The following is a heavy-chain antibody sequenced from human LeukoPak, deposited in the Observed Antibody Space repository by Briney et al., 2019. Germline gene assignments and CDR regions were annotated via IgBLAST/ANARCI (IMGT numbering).Heavy chain of an antibody. CDR3: ARADCSGGSCYAFDI. D-gene: IGHD2-15*01. J-gene: IGHJ3*02. V-gene: IGHV4-59*01. CDR1: GGSISSYY. CDR2: IYYSGST. Sequence: SETLSLTCTVSGGSISSYYWSWIRQPPGKGLGWIGYIYYSGSTNYNPSLKSRVTMSVDTSKNQFSLKLSSVTAADTAVYYCARADCSGGSCYAFDIWGQGTMVTVSS.